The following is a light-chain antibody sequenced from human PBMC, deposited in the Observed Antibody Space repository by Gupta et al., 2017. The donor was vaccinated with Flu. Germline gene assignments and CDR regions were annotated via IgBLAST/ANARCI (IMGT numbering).Light chain of an antibody. J-gene: IGKJ2*01. CDR2: EGS. CDR3: RQSIQHPST. V-gene: IGKV2D-29*01. CDR1: LSRRHRDRTPN. Sequence: VNPGKPASISRKFSLSRRHRDRTPNFYWYPTCASEIYELLIYEGSNWVYGVPERFSGRGSGNDFTLKISRAEAEDVGVYYCRQSIQHPSTFGQGTKLEIK.